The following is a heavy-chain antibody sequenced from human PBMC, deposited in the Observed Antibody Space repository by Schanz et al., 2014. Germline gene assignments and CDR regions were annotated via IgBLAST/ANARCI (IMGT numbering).Heavy chain of an antibody. CDR1: GFTFSSYA. CDR2: ISGSGGST. J-gene: IGHJ4*02. Sequence: DVHLLESGGGLVQPGGSLRLSCAASGFTFSSYAMSWVRQAPGKGLEWVSAISGSGGSTYYADSVKGRFTISRDNAKSSLYLQMNSLRVEDTAVYYCAASSGWHPSTDYWGQGTLVTVSS. CDR3: AASSGWHPSTDY. V-gene: IGHV3-23*01. D-gene: IGHD6-19*01.